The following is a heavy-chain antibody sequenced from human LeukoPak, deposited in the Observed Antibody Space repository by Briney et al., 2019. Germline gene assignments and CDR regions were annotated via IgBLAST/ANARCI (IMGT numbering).Heavy chain of an antibody. CDR2: IYYSGST. D-gene: IGHD1-26*01. J-gene: IGHJ3*02. Sequence: SETLSLTCTVSGGSISSGGYYWSWIRQHPGKGLEWIGYIYYSGSTYYNPSLKSRVTISVDTSKNQFSLKLSSVTAADTAVYYCARSYDASDAFDIWGQGTMVTVSS. V-gene: IGHV4-31*03. CDR1: GGSISSGGYY. CDR3: ARSYDASDAFDI.